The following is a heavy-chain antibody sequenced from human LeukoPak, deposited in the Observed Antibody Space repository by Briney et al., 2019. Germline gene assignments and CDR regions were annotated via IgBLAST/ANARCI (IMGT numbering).Heavy chain of an antibody. J-gene: IGHJ4*02. D-gene: IGHD5-24*01. V-gene: IGHV5-51*01. CDR2: IYPGDSDT. CDR3: ARTAVEMATIRNFDY. CDR1: GYSFTSYW. Sequence: GGSLQISCKGSGYSFTSYWIGWVRQLPGKGLEWMGIIYPGDSDTRYSPSFQGQVTISADKSISTAYLQWSSLKASDTAMYYCARTAVEMATIRNFDYWGQGTLVTVSS.